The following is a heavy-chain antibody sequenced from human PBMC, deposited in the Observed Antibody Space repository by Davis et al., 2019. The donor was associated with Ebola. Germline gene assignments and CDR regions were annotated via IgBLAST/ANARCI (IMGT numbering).Heavy chain of an antibody. CDR3: TTENNYYMDV. CDR2: IKTQSHGGGAR. D-gene: IGHD2/OR15-2a*01. CDR1: GIDFGHIW. Sequence: PGGSLRLSCAGYGIDFGHIWMSWVRQAPGKGLEWIGRIKTQSHGGGARDYAAPVQGRFTISRDDSKKMLYLQMNSLTTEDTGMYYCTTENNYYMDVWGVGTTVTVSS. J-gene: IGHJ6*03. V-gene: IGHV3-15*01.